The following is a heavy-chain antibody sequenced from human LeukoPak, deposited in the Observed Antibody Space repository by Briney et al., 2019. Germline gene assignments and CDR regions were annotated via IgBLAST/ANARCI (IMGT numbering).Heavy chain of an antibody. J-gene: IGHJ4*02. CDR3: ARESGGNDNYFDY. V-gene: IGHV4-59*01. Sequence: SETLSLTCTVSGGSISSYYWSWIRQPPGKVLEWIGYIYYSGSTNYNPSLKSRVTISVDTSKNQFSLKLSSVTAADTAVYYCARESGGNDNYFDYWGQGTLVTVSS. CDR2: IYYSGST. D-gene: IGHD4-23*01. CDR1: GGSISSYY.